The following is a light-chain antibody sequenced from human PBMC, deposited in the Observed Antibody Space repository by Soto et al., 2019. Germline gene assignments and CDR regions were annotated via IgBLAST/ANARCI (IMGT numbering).Light chain of an antibody. V-gene: IGLV1-40*01. J-gene: IGLJ3*02. CDR3: QSYNSSLSGWV. CDR2: GNS. CDR1: SSNIGAGYD. Sequence: QSVLTQPPSVSGAPGQRVTISCTESSSNIGAGYDVSWYQQLPGTAPKLLIYGNSNRPSGVPDRFSGSKSGTSASLAITGLQAEDEADYYCQSYNSSLSGWVFGGGTKLTVL.